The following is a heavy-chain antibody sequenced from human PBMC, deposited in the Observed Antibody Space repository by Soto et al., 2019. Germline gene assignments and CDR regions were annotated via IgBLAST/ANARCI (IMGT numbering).Heavy chain of an antibody. Sequence: HPGGSLRLSCAASGFTFSSYGMHWVRQAPGKGLEWVAVIWYDGSNKYYADSVKGRFTISRDNSKNTLYLQMNSLRAEDTAVYYCARDQYYYDSRGYPADYSGQATLGTVSS. CDR2: IWYDGSNK. CDR1: GFTFSSYG. J-gene: IGHJ4*02. V-gene: IGHV3-33*01. CDR3: ARDQYYYDSRGYPADY. D-gene: IGHD3-22*01.